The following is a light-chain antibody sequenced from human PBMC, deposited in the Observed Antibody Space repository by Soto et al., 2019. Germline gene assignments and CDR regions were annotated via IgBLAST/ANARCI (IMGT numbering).Light chain of an antibody. Sequence: QSVLTQSPSASASLGASVKLTCTLSSGHSSYAIAWHQQQPEKGPRYLMNLNSDGSHSKGDGIPDRFSGSSSGAERYLTISRLQSEDEADYYCQTWGTGFHVVFGGGTKLTVL. CDR2: LNSDGSH. J-gene: IGLJ2*01. CDR1: SGHSSYA. V-gene: IGLV4-69*01. CDR3: QTWGTGFHVV.